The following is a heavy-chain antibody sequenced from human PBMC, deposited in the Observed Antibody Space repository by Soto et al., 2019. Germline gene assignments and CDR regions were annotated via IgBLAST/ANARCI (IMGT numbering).Heavy chain of an antibody. CDR3: AGDGCGGDCRAPDCNFDF. D-gene: IGHD2-21*01. J-gene: IGHJ2*01. CDR1: GFTFSSYA. V-gene: IGHV3-30-3*01. Sequence: QVQLVESGGGVVQPGRSLRLSCAASGFTFSSYAMHWVRQAPGKGLEWVAVISYDGSNKYYADSVKGRFTISRDNSKNTLYLQMNGRRAEDTPVNYCAGDGCGGDCRAPDCNFDFWGRGTLFTVSS. CDR2: ISYDGSNK.